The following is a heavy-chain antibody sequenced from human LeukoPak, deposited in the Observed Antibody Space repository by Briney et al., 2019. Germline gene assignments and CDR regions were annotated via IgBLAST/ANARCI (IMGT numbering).Heavy chain of an antibody. Sequence: GGTLRLSCAASGFTFSFYGMTWVRQAPGKGLEWVSTISDSGGSIHYADSVKGRFTISRDTSRNTLFLQMNSLRVEDSAMYYCVKRLTLGDLSIKGAFALWGQGTMVIVAS. J-gene: IGHJ3*01. V-gene: IGHV3-23*01. CDR1: GFTFSFYG. D-gene: IGHD3-16*02. CDR3: VKRLTLGDLSIKGAFAL. CDR2: ISDSGGSI.